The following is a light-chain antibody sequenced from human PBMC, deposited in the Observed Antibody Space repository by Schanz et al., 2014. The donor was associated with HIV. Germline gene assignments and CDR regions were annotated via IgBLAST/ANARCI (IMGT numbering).Light chain of an antibody. CDR1: RSDVGSYNL. V-gene: IGLV2-14*02. J-gene: IGLJ2*01. CDR3: SSFAGNNKLL. Sequence: QSSLTQPASVSGSPGQSITISCTGTRSDVGSYNLVSWYQQHPGKAPKLIIYEVNKRPSGVPNRFSGSKSGNTASLTVSGLQADDEADYYCSSFAGNNKLLFGGGTKLTV. CDR2: EVN.